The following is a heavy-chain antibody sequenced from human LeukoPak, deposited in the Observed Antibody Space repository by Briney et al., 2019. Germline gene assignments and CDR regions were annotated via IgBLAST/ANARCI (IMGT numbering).Heavy chain of an antibody. J-gene: IGHJ5*02. CDR2: IYHSGST. CDR1: GGSISSGGYY. CDR3: ARGVLSEYSSSAFDP. D-gene: IGHD6-6*01. V-gene: IGHV4-30-2*01. Sequence: PSQTLSLTCTVSGGSISSGGYYWSWIRQPPGKGLEWIGYIYHSGSTYYNPSLKSRVTISVDRSKNQFSLKLSSVTAADTAVYYCARGVLSEYSSSAFDPWGQGTLVTVPS.